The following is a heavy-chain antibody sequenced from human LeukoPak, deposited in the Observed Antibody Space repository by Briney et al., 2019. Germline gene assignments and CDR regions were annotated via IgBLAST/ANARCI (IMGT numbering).Heavy chain of an antibody. CDR1: GYTFTSYY. CDR3: ARSVIAARPIAGNSLDY. Sequence: ASVKVSCKASGYTFTSYYMHWVRQAPGQGLEWMGIINPSGGSTSYAQKFQGRVTMTRDMSTSTVYMELSSLRSEDTAVYYCARSVIAARPIAGNSLDYWGQGALVTVSS. V-gene: IGHV1-46*01. J-gene: IGHJ4*02. CDR2: INPSGGST. D-gene: IGHD6-6*01.